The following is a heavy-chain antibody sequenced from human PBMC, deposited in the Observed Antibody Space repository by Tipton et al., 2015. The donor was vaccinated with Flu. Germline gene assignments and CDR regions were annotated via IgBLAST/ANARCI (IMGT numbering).Heavy chain of an antibody. J-gene: IGHJ6*02. CDR2: MYYSGGT. CDR3: ARDQGFGGGLAYDYYGLDV. D-gene: IGHD3/OR15-3a*01. Sequence: TLSLTCSVSGGSISSGGAYWTWIRQRPGEGLEWIGCMYYSGGTYNNPSLKSRITMSVDTSKNQFSLKLHSVTAADTAVYYCARDQGFGGGLAYDYYGLDVWGQGTMVTVSS. CDR1: GGSISSGGAY. V-gene: IGHV4-31*03.